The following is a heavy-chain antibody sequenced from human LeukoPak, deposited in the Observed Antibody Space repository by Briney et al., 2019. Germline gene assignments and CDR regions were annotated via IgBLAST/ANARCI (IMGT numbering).Heavy chain of an antibody. V-gene: IGHV3-21*01. D-gene: IGHD6-19*01. Sequence: GGSLRLSCAASGLTFSNYNMNWVRQAPGKGLEWVSSISTSGSYIYYANSMKGRFTISRDNAKNSLYLQMNSLRAEDTAVYYCAREGGGSGWYYFDYWGQGTLVTVSS. J-gene: IGHJ4*02. CDR2: ISTSGSYI. CDR1: GLTFSNYN. CDR3: AREGGGSGWYYFDY.